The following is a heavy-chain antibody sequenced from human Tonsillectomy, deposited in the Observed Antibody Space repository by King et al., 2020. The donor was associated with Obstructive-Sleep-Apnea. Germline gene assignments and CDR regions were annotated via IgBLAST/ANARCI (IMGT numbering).Heavy chain of an antibody. CDR3: ARDPYSSGWYWYFDL. Sequence: QLQESCPVLVKPSETLSLSCTVSGGSISSINYYWGWIRQPPGKGLEWIGNIYYSGRTYYNPSLKSRVSISVDTPKNQFALKVSSVTAADTAVYYCARDPYSSGWYWYFDLWGRGTLVTVSS. J-gene: IGHJ2*01. CDR1: GGSISSINYY. V-gene: IGHV4-39*06. CDR2: IYYSGRT. D-gene: IGHD6-19*01.